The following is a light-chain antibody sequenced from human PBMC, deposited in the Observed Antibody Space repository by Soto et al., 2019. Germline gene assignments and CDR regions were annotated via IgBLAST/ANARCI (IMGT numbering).Light chain of an antibody. CDR3: ASWDASRDGVV. CDR1: GSNIGSQN. CDR2: TNT. J-gene: IGLJ2*01. V-gene: IGLV1-44*01. Sequence: QSVLTQPPSASGTPGQRVTISCSGSGSNIGSQNVNWYQQLPGTAPKLLIHTNTQRPSGVPDRFSGSKSGTSASLAISGLQSEDEADYYCASWDASRDGVVFGGGTKLTV.